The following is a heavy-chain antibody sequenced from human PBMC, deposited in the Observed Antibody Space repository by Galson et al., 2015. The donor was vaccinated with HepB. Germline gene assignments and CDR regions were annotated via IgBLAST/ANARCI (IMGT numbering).Heavy chain of an antibody. V-gene: IGHV5-51*01. CDR1: GYTFTSYW. D-gene: IGHD5-24*01. CDR3: ARQDGRATIVGSYDI. Sequence: QSGAEVKKPGESLKISCTGSGYTFTSYWIGWVRQMPGKGLEWMGTIYPSDSHTKYSPSFQGQVTISGDWTKHTAYLQWTRLQASETAMNYWARQDGRATIVGSYDIWGQGTMVVVSS. J-gene: IGHJ3*02. CDR2: IYPSDSHT.